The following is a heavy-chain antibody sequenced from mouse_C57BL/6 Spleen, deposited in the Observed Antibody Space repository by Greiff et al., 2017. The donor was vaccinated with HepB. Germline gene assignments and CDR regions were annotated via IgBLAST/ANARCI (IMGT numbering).Heavy chain of an antibody. V-gene: IGHV1-26*01. D-gene: IGHD2-4*01. Sequence: VQLQQSGPELVKPGASVKISCKASGYTFTDYYMNWVKQSHGKSLEWIGDINPNNGGTSYNQKFKGKATLTVDKSSSTAYMELRSLTSEDSAVYYCARRDYDYDEYFDYWGQGTTLTVSS. CDR1: GYTFTDYY. J-gene: IGHJ2*01. CDR2: INPNNGGT. CDR3: ARRDYDYDEYFDY.